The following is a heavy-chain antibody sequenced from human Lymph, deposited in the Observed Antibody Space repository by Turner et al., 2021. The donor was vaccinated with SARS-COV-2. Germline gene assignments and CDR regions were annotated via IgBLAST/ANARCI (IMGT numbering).Heavy chain of an antibody. CDR2: ISSSSSYI. D-gene: IGHD4-17*01. Sequence: EVQLVESGGGLVKPGGSLRLSCAASGFTFSTYSMNWVRQEPGKGLEWISSISSSSSYIYYADSVKGRFTISRDDAKNSLYLQMNSLRAEDTAVYYCARDIPTTADYFDYWGQGTLVTVSS. V-gene: IGHV3-21*01. CDR3: ARDIPTTADYFDY. CDR1: GFTFSTYS. J-gene: IGHJ4*02.